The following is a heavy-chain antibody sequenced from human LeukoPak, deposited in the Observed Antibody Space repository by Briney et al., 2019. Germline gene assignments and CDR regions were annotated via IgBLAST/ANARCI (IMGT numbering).Heavy chain of an antibody. D-gene: IGHD6-6*01. CDR1: GYTFTSYS. J-gene: IGHJ4*02. V-gene: IGHV1-18*01. CDR3: AKDRWRDGSSSFDN. Sequence: GASVKVSCKASGYTFTSYSINWVRQAPGPGLEWMGWISTYNGNSNYAQKLQGRVTMTTDTSTSTAYMELRSLRSDDTAMYYCAKDRWRDGSSSFDNWGQGTLVTVSS. CDR2: ISTYNGNS.